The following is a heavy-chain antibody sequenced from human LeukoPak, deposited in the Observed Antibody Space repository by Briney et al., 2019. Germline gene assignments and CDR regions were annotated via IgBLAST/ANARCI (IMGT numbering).Heavy chain of an antibody. CDR1: GGSISSSNW. D-gene: IGHD1-26*01. V-gene: IGHV4-4*02. J-gene: IGHJ6*03. Sequence: PSETLSLTCAVSGGSISSSNWWSWIRQPPGKGLEWIGEIYHSGSTNYNPSLKSRVTISVDKSKTQFSLKLSSVTAADTAVYYCARVAWGGSYDYYMDVWGKGTTVTVSS. CDR3: ARVAWGGSYDYYMDV. CDR2: IYHSGST.